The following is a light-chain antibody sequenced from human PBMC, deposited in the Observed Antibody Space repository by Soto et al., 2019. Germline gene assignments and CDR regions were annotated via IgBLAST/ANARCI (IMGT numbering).Light chain of an antibody. CDR3: QQSNSPWT. CDR2: KAS. CDR1: QNINNW. J-gene: IGKJ1*01. V-gene: IGKV1-5*03. Sequence: DIQMTQSPSTLSASVGDRVTITCRASQNINNWLAWYQQKPGKTPKVLIYKASTLESGVPSRFSGSGSGTEFTLTISRLQPDDFASYYCQQSNSPWTFGQGTKVEIK.